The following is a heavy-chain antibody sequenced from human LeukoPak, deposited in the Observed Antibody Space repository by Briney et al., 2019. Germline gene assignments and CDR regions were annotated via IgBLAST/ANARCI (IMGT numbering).Heavy chain of an antibody. D-gene: IGHD3-22*01. CDR1: GYTLTELS. CDR2: FDPEDGET. J-gene: IGHJ4*02. Sequence: ASVNVSCKVSGYTLTELSMHWVRQAPGKGLEWMGDFDPEDGETIYAQKFQGRVTMTEDTSTDTAYMELSSLRSENTAVYYCATGYDSSGFDYWGQGTLVTVSS. CDR3: ATGYDSSGFDY. V-gene: IGHV1-24*01.